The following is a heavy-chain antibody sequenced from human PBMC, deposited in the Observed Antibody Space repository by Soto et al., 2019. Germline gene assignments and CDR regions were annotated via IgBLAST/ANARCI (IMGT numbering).Heavy chain of an antibody. CDR1: GFTFGTTD. Sequence: VQLLQSGGGLVQPGGSLTLSCAASGFTFGTTDMSWVRQAPGEGLEWVSTIDGSGGSTYYADSVKGRFTISRDNSRNTVYLQMNSLRGDDTALYYCVANSGWFNTWGQGALVTVSS. V-gene: IGHV3-23*01. J-gene: IGHJ5*02. D-gene: IGHD3-10*01. CDR2: IDGSGGST. CDR3: VANSGWFNT.